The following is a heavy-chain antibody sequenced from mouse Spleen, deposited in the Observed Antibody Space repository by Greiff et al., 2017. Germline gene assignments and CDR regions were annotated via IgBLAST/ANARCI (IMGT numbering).Heavy chain of an antibody. CDR3: ARGYYYGSSLWFAY. Sequence: EVQLQQSGPELVKPGASVKISCKASGYTFTDYNMHWVKQSHGKSLEWIGYIYPYNGGTGYNQKFKSKATLTVDNSSSTAYMELRSLTSEDSAVYYCARGYYYGSSLWFAYWGQGTLVTVSA. V-gene: IGHV1S29*02. D-gene: IGHD1-1*01. CDR2: IYPYNGGT. J-gene: IGHJ3*01. CDR1: GYTFTDYN.